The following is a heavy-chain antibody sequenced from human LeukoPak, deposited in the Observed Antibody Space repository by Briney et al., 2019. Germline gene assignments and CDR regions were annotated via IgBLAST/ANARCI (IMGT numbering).Heavy chain of an antibody. D-gene: IGHD2-2*02. CDR3: AREEYCSSTSCYSGWFDP. CDR2: IYHSGST. Sequence: PSETLSLTCTVSGGSISSSSYYWGWIRQPPGKGLEWIGYIYHSGSTYYNPSLKSRVTISVDRSKNQFSLKLSSVTAADTAVYYCAREEYCSSTSCYSGWFDPWGQGTLVTVSS. CDR1: GGSISSSSYY. J-gene: IGHJ5*02. V-gene: IGHV4-30-2*01.